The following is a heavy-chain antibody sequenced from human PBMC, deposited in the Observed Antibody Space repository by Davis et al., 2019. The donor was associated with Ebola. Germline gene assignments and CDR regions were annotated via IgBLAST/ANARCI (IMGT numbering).Heavy chain of an antibody. Sequence: GGSLRLSCAASGFTFSGSAMHWVRQASGQGLEWVGRIRSKANSYATAYAASVKGRFTISRDDSKNTAYLQMNSLKTEDTAVYYCTSRLYSNYDSGDYWGQGTLVTVSS. D-gene: IGHD4-11*01. V-gene: IGHV3-73*01. CDR3: TSRLYSNYDSGDY. J-gene: IGHJ4*02. CDR1: GFTFSGSA. CDR2: IRSKANSYAT.